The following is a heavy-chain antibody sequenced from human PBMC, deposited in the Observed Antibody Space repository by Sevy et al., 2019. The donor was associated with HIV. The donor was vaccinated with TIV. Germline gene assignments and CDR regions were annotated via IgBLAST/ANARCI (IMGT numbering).Heavy chain of an antibody. J-gene: IGHJ3*02. CDR1: GYTFTSYG. CDR3: AMDSSGVHAFDI. CDR2: ISAYNGNT. V-gene: IGHV1-18*01. D-gene: IGHD6-19*01. Sequence: ASVKVSCKASGYTFTSYGISWVRQAPGQGLEWMGWISAYNGNTNYAQKLQGRVTMTTDTSTSTAYMELRSLRSDDTAVYYCAMDSSGVHAFDIWGQGTMVTVSS.